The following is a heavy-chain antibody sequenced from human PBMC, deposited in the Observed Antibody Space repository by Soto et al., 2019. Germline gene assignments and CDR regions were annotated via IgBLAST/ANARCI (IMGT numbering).Heavy chain of an antibody. CDR1: GYTFTSYG. Sequence: ASVKVSCKASGYTFTSYGISWVRQAPGQGLEWMGWISAYNGNTNYAQKLQGRVTMTTDTSTSTAYMELRSLRSDDTAVYYCARGSNYDFWSGPRGYFDYWGQGTLVT. J-gene: IGHJ4*02. V-gene: IGHV1-18*04. D-gene: IGHD3-3*01. CDR2: ISAYNGNT. CDR3: ARGSNYDFWSGPRGYFDY.